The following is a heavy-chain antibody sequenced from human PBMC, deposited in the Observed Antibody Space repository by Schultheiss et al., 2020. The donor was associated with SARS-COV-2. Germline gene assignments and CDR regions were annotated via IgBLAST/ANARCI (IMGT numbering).Heavy chain of an antibody. D-gene: IGHD2-15*01. Sequence: GGSLRLSCAASGFTFTTYAMTWVRQAPGKGLEWVSSIDGSGGRTYYADSVKGRFTISRDNAKNSLYLQMNSLRAEDTAVYYCAGLQGVVAATWEYYGMDVWGQGTTVTVSS. CDR2: IDGSGGRT. V-gene: IGHV3-23*01. CDR3: AGLQGVVAATWEYYGMDV. CDR1: GFTFTTYA. J-gene: IGHJ6*02.